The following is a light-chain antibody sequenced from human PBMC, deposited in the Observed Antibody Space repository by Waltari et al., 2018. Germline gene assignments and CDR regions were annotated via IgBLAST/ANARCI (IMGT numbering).Light chain of an antibody. CDR2: NTG. V-gene: IGLV8-61*01. Sequence: QTVVTQEPSFSVSPGGTATLTCGLSSGSVYRSYYATWYQQTPGQGPRPLIYNTGARSAGVPGRFSCSIVGHKAAVTITGAQADDESDYYCVLYIGSGIWVFGGGTKLTVL. J-gene: IGLJ3*02. CDR3: VLYIGSGIWV. CDR1: SGSVYRSYY.